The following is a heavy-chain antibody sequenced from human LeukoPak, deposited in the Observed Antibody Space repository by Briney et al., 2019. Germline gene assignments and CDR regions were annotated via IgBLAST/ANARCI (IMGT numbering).Heavy chain of an antibody. CDR1: GFIFSNFP. J-gene: IGHJ4*02. CDR3: ARDQYYYDK. CDR2: ITSDGSNT. D-gene: IGHD3-22*01. V-gene: IGHV3-64*02. Sequence: PGGSLRLSCAASGFIFSNFPMHWVRQAPGRRLEYVSAITSDGSNTYYADSVKGRFTISRDNSKNTLYLQMGSLKTEDMGVYYCARDQYYYDKWGQGTLVTVSS.